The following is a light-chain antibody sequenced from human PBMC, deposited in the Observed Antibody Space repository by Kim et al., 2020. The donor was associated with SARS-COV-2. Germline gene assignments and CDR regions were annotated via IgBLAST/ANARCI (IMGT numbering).Light chain of an antibody. V-gene: IGKV1D-12*01. J-gene: IGKJ5*01. CDR3: QQANSFPIT. Sequence: DIQMTQSPSSVSASVGDRVNITCRASQTISSWLAWYQQKPGKAPKLLIYAASSLQSGVPSRFSGSGSGTDFTLTISNLQPEDFATYYCQQANSFPITFGQGTRLEIK. CDR1: QTISSW. CDR2: AAS.